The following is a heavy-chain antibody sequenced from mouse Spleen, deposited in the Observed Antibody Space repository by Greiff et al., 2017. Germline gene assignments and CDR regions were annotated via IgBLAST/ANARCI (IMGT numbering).Heavy chain of an antibody. CDR1: GYTFTDYE. CDR3: TSRGEVDY. Sequence: VQLQQSGAELVRPGASVTLSCKASGYTFTDYEMHWVKQTPVHGLEWIGAIDPETGGTAYNQKFKGKAILTADKSSSTAYMELRSLTSEDSAFYYCTSRGEVDYWGQGTTLTVSS. V-gene: IGHV1-15*01. J-gene: IGHJ2*01. CDR2: IDPETGGT.